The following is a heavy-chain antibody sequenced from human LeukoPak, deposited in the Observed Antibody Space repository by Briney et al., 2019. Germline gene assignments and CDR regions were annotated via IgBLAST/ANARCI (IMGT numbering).Heavy chain of an antibody. J-gene: IGHJ4*02. CDR3: ARDISPYYYDSSGLND. D-gene: IGHD3-22*01. CDR2: ISDSGGST. CDR1: GITLSNYG. Sequence: GGSLRLSCAVSGITLSNYGMSWVRQAPGKGLEWVAGISDSGGSTKYADSVKGRFTIARDNRKNTLYLQMNSLRAEDTAVYYCARDISPYYYDSSGLNDWGQGTLVTVSS. V-gene: IGHV3-23*01.